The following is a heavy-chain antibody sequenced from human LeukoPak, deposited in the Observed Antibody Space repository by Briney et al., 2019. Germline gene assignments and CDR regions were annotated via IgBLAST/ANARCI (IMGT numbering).Heavy chain of an antibody. V-gene: IGHV4-61*02. CDR3: AGHGYSSDYMDV. J-gene: IGHJ6*03. Sequence: SETLSLTCTVSGGSISSGSYYWSWIRQPAGKGLEWIGRIYTSGSTNYNPSLKSRVTISVDTSKNQFSLKLSSVTAADTAVYYCAGHGYSSDYMDVWGKGTTVTVSS. CDR1: GGSISSGSYY. CDR2: IYTSGST. D-gene: IGHD5-18*01.